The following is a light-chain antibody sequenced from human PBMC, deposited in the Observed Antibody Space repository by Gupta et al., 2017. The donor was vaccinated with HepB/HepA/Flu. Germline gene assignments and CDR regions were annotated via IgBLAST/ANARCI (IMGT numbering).Light chain of an antibody. J-gene: IGKJ4*01. V-gene: IGKV1-5*03. CDR3: QQDNTYPLT. CDR1: QNINYW. Sequence: DIQMTQSPSTLSASVGDRVTITCRASQNINYWLAWYQQKPGKAPKLLIYKASSLQSGVPSRFSGSESGTEFTLTISSLQPDDFATYYCQQDNTYPLTFGGGTKVEIK. CDR2: KAS.